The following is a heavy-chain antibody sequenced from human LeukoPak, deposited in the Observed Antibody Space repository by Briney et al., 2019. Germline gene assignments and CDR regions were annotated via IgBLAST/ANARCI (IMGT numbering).Heavy chain of an antibody. CDR2: ISDDGSKI. Sequence: GGSLRLSCAASGSTFSTDAMHWVRQAPGKGLEWVAVISDDGSKIYYADSVKGRFTISRDNSKNTLYVQMNSLRAEDTAVYYCAKGNYYDSSAYNWFDPWGQGTLVTVSS. CDR1: GSTFSTDA. V-gene: IGHV3-30*04. CDR3: AKGNYYDSSAYNWFDP. J-gene: IGHJ5*02. D-gene: IGHD3-22*01.